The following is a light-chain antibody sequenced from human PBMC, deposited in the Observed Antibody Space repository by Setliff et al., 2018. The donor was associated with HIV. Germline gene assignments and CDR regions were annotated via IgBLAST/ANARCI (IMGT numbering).Light chain of an antibody. J-gene: IGLJ1*01. CDR3: CSYGSSDTFV. V-gene: IGLV2-11*01. CDR2: EVT. Sequence: QSVLTQPRSVSGSPGQTVTLSCTGSTSDVGNYNYVSWYQQRPGKAPKLIMYEVTKWPSGISDRFSGSKSGNTASLTISGLQADDEADYYCCSYGSSDTFVFGTGTKVTVL. CDR1: TSDVGNYNY.